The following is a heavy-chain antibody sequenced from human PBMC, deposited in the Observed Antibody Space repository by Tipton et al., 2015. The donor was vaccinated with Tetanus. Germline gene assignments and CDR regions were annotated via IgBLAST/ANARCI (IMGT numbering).Heavy chain of an antibody. D-gene: IGHD5-24*01. J-gene: IGHJ2*01. Sequence: TLSLTCNVSGASIISYYWSWIRQSPGKGLEWIGYVYHDGSSNYNPSLKSRVTMSVDTSKNQFSLRLGTVTSADTAVYYCARDGYNFARPNNWYFDLWGRGSLVTVSS. CDR3: ARDGYNFARPNNWYFDL. CDR1: GASIISYY. V-gene: IGHV4-59*01. CDR2: VYHDGSS.